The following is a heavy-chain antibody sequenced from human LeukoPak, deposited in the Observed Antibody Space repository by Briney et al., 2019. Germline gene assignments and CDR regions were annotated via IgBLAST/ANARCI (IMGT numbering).Heavy chain of an antibody. CDR1: GFTLSSNW. Sequence: PGGSLRLSCAASGFTLSSNWMSWGRQAPGKGPGWVANIKQDGSDKYYVDSVKGRFTISRDNAKNSLYLQMNSLRAEDTAVYYCAREVYGDNYFDYWGQGTLVTVSS. V-gene: IGHV3-7*05. D-gene: IGHD4-17*01. CDR2: IKQDGSDK. J-gene: IGHJ4*02. CDR3: AREVYGDNYFDY.